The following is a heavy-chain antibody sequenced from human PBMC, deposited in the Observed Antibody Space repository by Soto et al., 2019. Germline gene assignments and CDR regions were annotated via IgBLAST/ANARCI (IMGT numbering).Heavy chain of an antibody. Sequence: EVQLVESGGGLVQPGGSLRLSCAASGFTFRNSWMSWVRQAPGKGPEWVASIDPGGSVEYYVDSVKGRFTISRDNAKNSLYLRVNSRIGEDTATYYCARAGWWCQGTLVIVSS. CDR1: GFTFRNSW. CDR2: IDPGGSVE. CDR3: ARAGW. J-gene: IGHJ4*02. V-gene: IGHV3-7*04. D-gene: IGHD2-15*01.